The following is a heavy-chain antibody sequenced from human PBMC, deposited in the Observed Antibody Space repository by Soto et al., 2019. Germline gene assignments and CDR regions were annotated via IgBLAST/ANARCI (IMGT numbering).Heavy chain of an antibody. CDR2: ISYDGSNK. Sequence: QVQLVESGGGVVQPGRSLRLSCAASGFTFSSYAMHWVRQAPGKGLEWVAVISYDGSNKYYADSVKGRFTISRDNSKNXLYLQMNSLRAEDTAVYYCARYSSSPYYYYYGMDVWGQGTTVTVSS. CDR1: GFTFSSYA. D-gene: IGHD6-6*01. V-gene: IGHV3-30-3*01. J-gene: IGHJ6*02. CDR3: ARYSSSPYYYYYGMDV.